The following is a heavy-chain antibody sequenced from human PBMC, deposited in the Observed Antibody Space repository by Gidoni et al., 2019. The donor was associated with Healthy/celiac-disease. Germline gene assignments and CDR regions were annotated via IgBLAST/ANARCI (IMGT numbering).Heavy chain of an antibody. Sequence: QVQLQQWGAGLLKPSETLSLTCAVYGGSFSCYYWSWIRQPPGKGLEWIGEINHSGSTNYNPSLKSRVTISVDTSKNQFSLKLSSVTAADTAVYYCARGRPPLLWFGELSYFDYWGQGTLVTVSS. V-gene: IGHV4-34*01. D-gene: IGHD3-10*01. CDR1: GGSFSCYY. CDR3: ARGRPPLLWFGELSYFDY. CDR2: INHSGST. J-gene: IGHJ4*02.